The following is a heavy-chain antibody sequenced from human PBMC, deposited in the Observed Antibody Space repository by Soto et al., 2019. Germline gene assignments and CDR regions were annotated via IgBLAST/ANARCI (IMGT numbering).Heavy chain of an antibody. CDR1: GFSLSTSGVG. CDR3: AHSVWIQLGLLLDY. V-gene: IGHV2-5*02. J-gene: IGHJ4*02. Sequence: QITLKESGPTLVKPTQTLTLTCTFSGFSLSTSGVGVGWIRQPPGKALEWLALIYWDDDKRYSPSLKSRLTITKDTSNNQVVLTMTNMDPVDTATYYCAHSVWIQLGLLLDYWGQGTLVTVSS. CDR2: IYWDDDK. D-gene: IGHD5-18*01.